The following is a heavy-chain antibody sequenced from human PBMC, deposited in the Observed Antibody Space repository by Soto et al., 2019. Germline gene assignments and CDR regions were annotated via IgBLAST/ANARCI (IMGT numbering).Heavy chain of an antibody. Sequence: SVKVSCKASGGTFSSYAISWVRQAPGQGLEWMGGIIPIFGTANYAQKFQGRVTITADKSTSTAYMELSSLTSEDTAVYYCASRDDSEIRGYGMDVWGQGTTVTVSS. CDR3: ASRDDSEIRGYGMDV. D-gene: IGHD3-16*01. J-gene: IGHJ6*02. V-gene: IGHV1-69*06. CDR1: GGTFSSYA. CDR2: IIPIFGTA.